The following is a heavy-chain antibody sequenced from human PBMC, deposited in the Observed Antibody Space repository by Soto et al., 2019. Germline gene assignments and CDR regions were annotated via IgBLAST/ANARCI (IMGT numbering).Heavy chain of an antibody. CDR1: GFTFSSNG. D-gene: IGHD1-1*01. CDR2: IWYDGSNK. J-gene: IGHJ4*02. V-gene: IGHV3-33*01. Sequence: ESGGGVVQPGRSLRLSCAASGFTFSSNGMHWVRQAPGKGLEWVAVIWYDGSNKYYADSVKGRFTISRDNSKNTLYLQMNSLRAEDTAVYYGARDRDWNFDYWGQGTLVTVSA. CDR3: ARDRDWNFDY.